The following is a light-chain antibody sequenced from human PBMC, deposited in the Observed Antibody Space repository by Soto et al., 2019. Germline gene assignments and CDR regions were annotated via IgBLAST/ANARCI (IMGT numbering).Light chain of an antibody. CDR3: QQRSDWPLT. Sequence: EIVLTQSPATLSLSPGARATLSCRASQSVSSNLAWYQQKPGQAPRLLIFDASTRATVIPARFSGSGSGTDFTLTISSLEPEDFAVYYCQQRSDWPLTFGLGTRLEIK. J-gene: IGKJ5*01. CDR2: DAS. V-gene: IGKV3-11*01. CDR1: QSVSSN.